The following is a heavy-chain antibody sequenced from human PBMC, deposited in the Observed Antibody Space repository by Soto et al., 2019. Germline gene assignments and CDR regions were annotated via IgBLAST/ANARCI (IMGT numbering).Heavy chain of an antibody. CDR1: GYSFTTYW. CDR2: FSPGDSDV. Sequence: PGESLKISCKASGYSFTTYWIAWVRQMPGKGLEWMGIFSPGDSDVRYSPSFQGQVTISADKSISTAYLQWSSLKASDTAMYYCARRQDDYSNMNNWFDPWGQGTLVTVSS. J-gene: IGHJ5*02. CDR3: ARRQDDYSNMNNWFDP. D-gene: IGHD4-4*01. V-gene: IGHV5-51*01.